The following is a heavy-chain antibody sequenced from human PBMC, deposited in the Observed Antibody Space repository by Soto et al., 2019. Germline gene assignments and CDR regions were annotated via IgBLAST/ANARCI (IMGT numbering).Heavy chain of an antibody. J-gene: IGHJ4*02. D-gene: IGHD1-26*01. Sequence: QVPLVQSGAEVKKPGASVTVSCKTSGYTPTNYDIGWVRQVPGQGLEWMGWISAYNGNRNSAQKLQGRLTMTTDTSTKTAYMELRSLRSDDTAVYYCARALYRSGTYYAFDNWGQGTLVTVSS. CDR2: ISAYNGNR. CDR1: GYTPTNYD. V-gene: IGHV1-18*01. CDR3: ARALYRSGTYYAFDN.